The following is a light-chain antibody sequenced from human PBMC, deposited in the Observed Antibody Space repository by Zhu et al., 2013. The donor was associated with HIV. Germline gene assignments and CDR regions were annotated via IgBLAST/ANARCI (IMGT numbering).Light chain of an antibody. J-gene: IGKJ4*01. Sequence: KVMTQSPATLSLSPGEGATLSCRASQSVSTNLAWYQQKPGQSPRLLIYGASTRATGIPARFSGSGSGTEFTLTISYLQPDDFATYYCQQYYSFVTFGGGTKVEIK. V-gene: IGKV3-15*01. CDR3: QQYYSFVT. CDR2: GAS. CDR1: QSVSTN.